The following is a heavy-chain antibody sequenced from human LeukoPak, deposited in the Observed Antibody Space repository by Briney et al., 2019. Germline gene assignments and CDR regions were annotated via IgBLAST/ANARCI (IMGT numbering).Heavy chain of an antibody. V-gene: IGHV1-24*01. Sequence: ASVKVSCKASGYTFTNYYMHWVRQAPGKGLEWMGGFDPEDGETIYAQKFQGRVTMTEDTSTDTAYMELSSLRSEDTAVYYCATHPNYYDSSGYYSALDYWGQGTLVTVSS. J-gene: IGHJ4*02. D-gene: IGHD3-22*01. CDR2: FDPEDGET. CDR3: ATHPNYYDSSGYYSALDY. CDR1: GYTFTNYY.